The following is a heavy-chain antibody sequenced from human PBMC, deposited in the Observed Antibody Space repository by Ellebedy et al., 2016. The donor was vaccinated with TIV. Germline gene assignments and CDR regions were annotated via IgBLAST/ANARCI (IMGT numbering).Heavy chain of an antibody. CDR2: FYSSGST. V-gene: IGHV4-61*01. D-gene: IGHD3-10*02. J-gene: IGHJ4*02. CDR1: GVSVNSANYY. Sequence: MPSETLSLTCTVSGVSVNSANYYWTWIRQPPGKGLEWIGYFYSSGSTDYTPSLKTRVAISVDPSKNQFSLTLSSVTAADTAVYFCAGAYGRATPKYWGQGTLVTVSS. CDR3: AGAYGRATPKY.